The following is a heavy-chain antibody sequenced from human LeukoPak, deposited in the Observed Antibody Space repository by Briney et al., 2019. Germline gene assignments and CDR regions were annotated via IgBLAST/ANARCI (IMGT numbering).Heavy chain of an antibody. CDR3: ARFGSGSPKDYYYYGMDV. V-gene: IGHV4-59*08. CDR2: IYYSGGT. D-gene: IGHD1-26*01. J-gene: IGHJ6*02. Sequence: SETLSLTCTVSGGSISSYYWSWIRQPPGKGLEWIGYIYYSGGTNYNPSLKSRVTISVDTSKNQFSLKLSSVTAADTAVYYCARFGSGSPKDYYYYGMDVWGQGTTVTVSS. CDR1: GGSISSYY.